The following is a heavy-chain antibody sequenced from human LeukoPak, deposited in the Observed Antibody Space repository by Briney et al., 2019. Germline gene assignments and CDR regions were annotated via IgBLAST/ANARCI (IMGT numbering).Heavy chain of an antibody. Sequence: PGGSLRLSCAASGFTFSSYSMNWVRQAPGKGLEWVSYISSSSSSTIYYADSVKGRFTISRDNAKNSLYLQMNSLRAEDTAVYYCASETGRYDDAFDIWGQGTMVTVSS. J-gene: IGHJ3*02. CDR2: ISSSSSSTI. CDR1: GFTFSSYS. D-gene: IGHD7-27*01. V-gene: IGHV3-48*01. CDR3: ASETGRYDDAFDI.